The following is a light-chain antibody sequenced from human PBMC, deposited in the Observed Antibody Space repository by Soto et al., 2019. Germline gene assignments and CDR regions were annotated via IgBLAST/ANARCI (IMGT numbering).Light chain of an antibody. Sequence: DIQMTQSPSSLSASVGDRVTITCRASQSISSYLNWYQQKPGKAPKLLIYDAFNFETGVPSRFSGGGSGTHFSFTISGLQPDDVATYYCQYSRHLPLFGPGTKVDMK. J-gene: IGKJ3*01. CDR1: QSISSY. CDR2: DAF. CDR3: QYSRHLPL. V-gene: IGKV1-33*01.